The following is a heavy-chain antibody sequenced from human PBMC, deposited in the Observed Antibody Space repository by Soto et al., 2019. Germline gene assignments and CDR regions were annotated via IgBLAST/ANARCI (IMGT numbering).Heavy chain of an antibody. J-gene: IGHJ5*02. CDR3: AREVSRGGDYSWFAP. CDR1: GGSISSGGYY. V-gene: IGHV4-31*03. Sequence: PSETLSLTCTVSGGSISSGGYYWSWIRQHPGKGLEWIGYIYYSGSTYYNPSLKSRVTISVDTSKNQFSLKLSSVTAADTAVYYCAREVSRGGDYSWFAPWGQGTLVTVSS. CDR2: IYYSGST. D-gene: IGHD4-17*01.